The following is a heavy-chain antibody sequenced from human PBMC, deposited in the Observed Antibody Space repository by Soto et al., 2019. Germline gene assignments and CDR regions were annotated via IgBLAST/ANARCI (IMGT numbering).Heavy chain of an antibody. J-gene: IGHJ6*02. CDR3: ASLRFDFWGGYYRSRGMDV. D-gene: IGHD3-3*01. CDR2: ISSSGSTI. CDR1: GFTFSSYE. V-gene: IGHV3-48*03. Sequence: GGSLRLSCAASGFTFSSYEMNWVRQAPGKGLEWVSYISSSGSTIYYADSVKGRFTISRDNAKNSLYLQMNSLRAEDTAVYYCASLRFDFWGGYYRSRGMDVWGQGTTVTVSS.